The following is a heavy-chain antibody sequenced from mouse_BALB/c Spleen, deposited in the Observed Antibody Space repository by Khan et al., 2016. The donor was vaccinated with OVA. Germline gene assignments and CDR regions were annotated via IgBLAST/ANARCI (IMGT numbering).Heavy chain of an antibody. D-gene: IGHD1-2*01. Sequence: QVQLKQSGPGLVAPSQSLSITCTVSAFSLNNYGINWIRQPPGKGLEWLGVIWGDGSTNYHSVLKSRLSISKDYSKSQVFFKLNSLQTDDTATYYCARFATATRNFYAVDFWRQGTSVTVSS. CDR3: ARFATATRNFYAVDF. V-gene: IGHV2-3*01. CDR2: IWGDGST. J-gene: IGHJ4*01. CDR1: AFSLNNYG.